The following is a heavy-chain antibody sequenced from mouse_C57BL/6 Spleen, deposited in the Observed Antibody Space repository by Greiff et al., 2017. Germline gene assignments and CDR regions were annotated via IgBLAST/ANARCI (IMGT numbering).Heavy chain of an antibody. CDR2: INPYNGGT. J-gene: IGHJ1*03. CDR1: GYTFTDYY. Sequence: VQLQQSGPVLVKPGASVKMSCKASGYTFTDYYMNWVKQSHGKSLEWIGVINPYNGGTSYNQKFKGKATLTVDKSSSTAYMELNSLTSEDSAVYYCAREGNSLYFDVWGTGTTVTVSS. V-gene: IGHV1-19*01. CDR3: AREGNSLYFDV. D-gene: IGHD2-1*01.